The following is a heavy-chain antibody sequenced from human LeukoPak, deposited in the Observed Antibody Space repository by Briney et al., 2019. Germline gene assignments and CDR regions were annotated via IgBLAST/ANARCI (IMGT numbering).Heavy chain of an antibody. D-gene: IGHD2-2*01. CDR2: IYHSGST. CDR3: VKSNSRYQPWTLDI. Sequence: SETLSLTCSVSGVSISSSDYYWGWIRQPPGKGLEWIGNIYHSGSTYYYPSLESRVTISVDTSKNQFSLKLSSVTAADTAVYYCVKSNSRYQPWTLDIWGRGTMVTVSS. V-gene: IGHV4-39*07. J-gene: IGHJ3*02. CDR1: GVSISSSDYY.